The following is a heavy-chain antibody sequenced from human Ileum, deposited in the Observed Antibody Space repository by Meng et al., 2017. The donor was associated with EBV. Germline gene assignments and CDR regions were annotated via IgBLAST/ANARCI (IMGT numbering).Heavy chain of an antibody. CDR2: IYHSGST. V-gene: IGHV4-4*02. D-gene: IGHD6-13*01. J-gene: IGHJ4*02. CDR1: GGSFSSSNR. CDR3: AREVAAAGGFDY. Sequence: GRLQGSGHGLGNPCGSPSFHRAASGGSFSSSNRWSWVRQPPGKGLEWIGEIYHSGSTNYNPSLKSRVTISVDKSKNQFSLKLSSVTAADTAVYYCAREVAAAGGFDYWGQGTLVTVSS.